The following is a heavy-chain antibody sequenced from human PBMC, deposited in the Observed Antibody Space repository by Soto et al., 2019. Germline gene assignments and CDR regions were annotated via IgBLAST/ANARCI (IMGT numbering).Heavy chain of an antibody. CDR1: GDSISSSFYY. J-gene: IGHJ4*02. Sequence: AETMSLTCTVSGDSISSSFYYWGWIRQPPGKGLEWIGNIYHSGSTYYNPSLRSRVAISVDTAKNQFSLKLSSVAAADTAVYYCARYTSHYYDSSGFLYWGQGTLVTVSS. V-gene: IGHV4-39*01. CDR3: ARYTSHYYDSSGFLY. CDR2: IYHSGST. D-gene: IGHD3-22*01.